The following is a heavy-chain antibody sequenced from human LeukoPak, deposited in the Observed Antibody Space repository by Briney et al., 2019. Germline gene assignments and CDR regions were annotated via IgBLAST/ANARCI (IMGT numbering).Heavy chain of an antibody. J-gene: IGHJ6*02. CDR1: GYTFTGYY. Sequence: ASVKVSCKASGYTFTGYYMHWVRQAPGQGLEWMGRINPNSGGTNYAQKFQGRVTMTRDTSISTAYMEVRSLRSDDTAVYYCARDRPAGSSHDMDVWGQGTTVAVSS. D-gene: IGHD2-15*01. CDR3: ARDRPAGSSHDMDV. V-gene: IGHV1-2*06. CDR2: INPNSGGT.